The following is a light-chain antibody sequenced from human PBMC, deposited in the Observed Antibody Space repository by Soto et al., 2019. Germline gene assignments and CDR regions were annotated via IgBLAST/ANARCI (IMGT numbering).Light chain of an antibody. V-gene: IGLV1-44*01. CDR1: RSNIGRST. CDR3: AAWDDTLSVWV. J-gene: IGLJ3*02. Sequence: QSVLTQPPSTSGTPGQRVTISCSGSRSNIGRSTVNWYQQLPGTAPKVLVYSTNQQPSGVPDRFYGSKSGTSASLAISGLQSEDEADYYCAAWDDTLSVWVFGGGTKLTVL. CDR2: STN.